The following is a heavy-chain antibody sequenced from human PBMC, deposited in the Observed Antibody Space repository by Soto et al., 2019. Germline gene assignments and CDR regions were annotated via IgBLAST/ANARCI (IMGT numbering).Heavy chain of an antibody. D-gene: IGHD6-19*01. J-gene: IGHJ4*02. CDR3: AVAVTGSRSPLAH. CDR1: GGTFDSNT. V-gene: IGHV1-69*06. CDR2: IIPIYDSP. Sequence: QVQLVQSGAEVKQPGSSVKVSFKASGGTFDSNTISWVRQAPGQGLEWMGGIIPIYDSPNYAQNFQGRVTVIADKATSTAYLELSRLKFADSAIYYCAVAVTGSRSPLAHWGQGTLVIVSS.